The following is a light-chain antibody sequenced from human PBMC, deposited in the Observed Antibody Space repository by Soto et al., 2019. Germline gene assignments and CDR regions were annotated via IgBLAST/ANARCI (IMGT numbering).Light chain of an antibody. CDR2: DAS. Sequence: EIVLTQSPATLSLSPGERATLSCRASQSVSSYLAWYQQKPGQAPRLLIYDASNRASCIPARFSGSGSGTGFTVTISSLEPEDFAVYYCQQRSNRPRTFDQETQVEIK. CDR1: QSVSSY. CDR3: QQRSNRPRT. J-gene: IGKJ1*01. V-gene: IGKV3-11*01.